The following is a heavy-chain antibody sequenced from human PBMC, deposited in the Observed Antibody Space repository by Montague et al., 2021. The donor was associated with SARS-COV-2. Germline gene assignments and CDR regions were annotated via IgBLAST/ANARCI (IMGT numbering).Heavy chain of an antibody. V-gene: IGHV4-4*02. J-gene: IGHJ6*02. CDR2: IYHSGST. CDR1: GGSISSSNW. D-gene: IGHD3-10*01. CDR3: ARVGVGTMVRGVIPAYYYYGMDV. Sequence: SETLSLTCAVSGGSISSSNWWSWVRQPPGKGLEWIGEIYHSGSTNHNPSLKSRVTISVDTSKNQFSLKLTSVTAADTAVYYCARVGVGTMVRGVIPAYYYYGMDVWGQGTTVTVSS.